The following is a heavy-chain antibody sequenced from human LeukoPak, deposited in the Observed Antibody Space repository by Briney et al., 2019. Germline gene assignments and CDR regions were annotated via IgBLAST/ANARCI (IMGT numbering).Heavy chain of an antibody. D-gene: IGHD3-16*01. CDR2: MSYDGRNK. CDR3: AKDGGVNYFEY. J-gene: IGHJ4*02. V-gene: IGHV3-30*18. CDR1: GFTFSSYA. Sequence: GGSLRLSCAASGFTFSSYAMSWVRQAPGKGLEWVAVMSYDGRNKYYADFVKGRFTISRDISKNTLYLQMNSLRGEDTAVYYCAKDGGVNYFEYWGQGTLVTVSS.